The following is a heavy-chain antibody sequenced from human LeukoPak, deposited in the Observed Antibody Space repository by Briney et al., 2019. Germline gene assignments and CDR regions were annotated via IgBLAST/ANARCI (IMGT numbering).Heavy chain of an antibody. CDR1: GFTFSDYA. CDR3: AKGGDGYNYYFYF. Sequence: HPGGSLRLSCTASGFTFSDYAMSWVRQAPGKGLEWVSGISGSGGSIRYADSVKGRFIISRDNSKNTLYLQMNSLRAEDTALYYCAKGGDGYNYYFYFWGQETLVTVSS. V-gene: IGHV3-23*01. J-gene: IGHJ4*01. CDR2: ISGSGGSI. D-gene: IGHD5-24*01.